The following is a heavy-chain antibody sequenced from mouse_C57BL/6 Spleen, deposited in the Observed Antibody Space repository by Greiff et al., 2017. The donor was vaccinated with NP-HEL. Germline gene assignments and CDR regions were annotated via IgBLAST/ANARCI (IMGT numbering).Heavy chain of an antibody. CDR1: GYTFTSYW. CDR3: ARRGDDYDPAWFAY. V-gene: IGHV1-50*01. D-gene: IGHD2-4*01. J-gene: IGHJ3*01. Sequence: QVQLQQPGAELVKPGASVKLSCKASGYTFTSYWMQWVKQRPGQGLEWIGEIDPSDSYTNYNQKFKGKATLTVDTSSSTAYMQLNSLTSERTSVYYCARRGDDYDPAWFAYWGQGTLVTVSA. CDR2: IDPSDSYT.